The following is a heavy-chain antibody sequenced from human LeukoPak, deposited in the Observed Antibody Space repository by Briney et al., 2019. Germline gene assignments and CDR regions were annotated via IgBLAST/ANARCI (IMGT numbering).Heavy chain of an antibody. Sequence: ASETLSLTCTVSGGSISGSSYYWGWIRQPPGKGLEWIGSIYYTGSTYYNPSLKSRVSISVDTSKNHFSLKLSSVTAADTAVYYCARQHYDNSGYYRVNFDYWGQGTLVTVSS. CDR3: ARQHYDNSGYYRVNFDY. D-gene: IGHD3-22*01. CDR1: GGSISGSSYY. J-gene: IGHJ4*02. V-gene: IGHV4-39*01. CDR2: IYYTGST.